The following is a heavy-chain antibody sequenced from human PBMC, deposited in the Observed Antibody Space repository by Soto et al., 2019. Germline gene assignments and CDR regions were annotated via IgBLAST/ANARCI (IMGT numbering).Heavy chain of an antibody. CDR2: IYYSGST. CDR1: GGSISSSSYY. J-gene: IGHJ5*02. CDR3: ARHEYSGCDGADNWFDP. V-gene: IGHV4-39*01. D-gene: IGHD5-12*01. Sequence: SETLSLTCTVSGGSISSSSYYWGWIRQPPGKGLEWIGSIYYSGSTYYNPSLKSRVTISVDTSKNQFSMKLSSVTAADTAVYYCARHEYSGCDGADNWFDPWGQGTLVTAPQ.